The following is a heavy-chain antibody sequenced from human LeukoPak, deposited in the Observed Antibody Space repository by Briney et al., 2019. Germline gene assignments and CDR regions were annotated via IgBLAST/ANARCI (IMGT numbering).Heavy chain of an antibody. V-gene: IGHV1-2*02. CDR1: GYMFTGYY. CDR2: INPNSGGT. CDR3: ARGYCSGDCFTLFDY. Sequence: ASVEVSCKASGYMFTGYYMHWVRQAPGQGLEWMGWINPNSGGTNYAQRFQGRVTMTRDTSISTAYMELSSLRSDDTAVYYCARGYCSGDCFTLFDYWGQGTLVTVSS. D-gene: IGHD2-21*02. J-gene: IGHJ4*02.